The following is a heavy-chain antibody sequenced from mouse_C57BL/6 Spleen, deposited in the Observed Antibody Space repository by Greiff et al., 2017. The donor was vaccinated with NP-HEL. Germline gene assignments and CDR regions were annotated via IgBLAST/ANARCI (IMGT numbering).Heavy chain of an antibody. CDR3: VRDYDGYSDYFDY. CDR2: IRSKSNNYAT. D-gene: IGHD2-3*01. V-gene: IGHV10-1*01. J-gene: IGHJ2*01. CDR1: GFSFNTYA. Sequence: EVKLVESGGGLVQPKGSLKLSCAASGFSFNTYAMNWVRQAPGKGLEWVARIRSKSNNYATYYADSVKDRFTISRDDSESMLYLQMNNLKTEDTAMYYCVRDYDGYSDYFDYWGQGTTLTVSS.